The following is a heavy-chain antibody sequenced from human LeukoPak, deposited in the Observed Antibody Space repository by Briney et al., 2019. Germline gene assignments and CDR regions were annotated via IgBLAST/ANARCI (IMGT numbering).Heavy chain of an antibody. J-gene: IGHJ4*02. V-gene: IGHV3-48*01. CDR1: GFTFSDYN. D-gene: IGHD6-19*01. Sequence: PGGSLRLSCAASGFTFSDYNMIWFRQAPGKGLECISFISSRYNIINYADSVKGRCTISRDNAENSLYLQLNSLRVEDTAVYYGARDQIRAVSGPAFDYWGQGTLVTVSS. CDR2: ISSRYNII. CDR3: ARDQIRAVSGPAFDY.